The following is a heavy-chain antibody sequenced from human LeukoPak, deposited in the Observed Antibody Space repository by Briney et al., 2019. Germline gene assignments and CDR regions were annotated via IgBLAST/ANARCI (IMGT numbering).Heavy chain of an antibody. CDR3: TNTPTYYYDSSGYYYYEA. J-gene: IGHJ4*02. V-gene: IGHV3-7*05. CDR1: GFTFSSYW. D-gene: IGHD3-22*01. Sequence: GGSLRLSCAASGFTFSSYWMSWVRQAPGKGLEWVANIQQGGSEKYYVDSVKGRFTISRDNAKNSLFLQMNSLKTEDTAVYYCTNTPTYYYDSSGYYYYEAWGQGTLVTVSS. CDR2: IQQGGSEK.